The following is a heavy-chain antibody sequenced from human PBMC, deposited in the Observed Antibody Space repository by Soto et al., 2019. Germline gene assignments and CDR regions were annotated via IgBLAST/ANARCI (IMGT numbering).Heavy chain of an antibody. J-gene: IGHJ4*02. Sequence: QVQLVQSGAEVKKPGASVKVSCKASGYTFTSYGISWVRQAPGQGLEWMGWISAYNGNTNYAQKLQGRVTMSTDTSARTVYVEMRSLRSDDTAVYYCAGAHPYYSDSSGGYFDYWGQGTPVTVSS. CDR2: ISAYNGNT. V-gene: IGHV1-18*01. CDR1: GYTFTSYG. CDR3: AGAHPYYSDSSGGYFDY. D-gene: IGHD3-22*01.